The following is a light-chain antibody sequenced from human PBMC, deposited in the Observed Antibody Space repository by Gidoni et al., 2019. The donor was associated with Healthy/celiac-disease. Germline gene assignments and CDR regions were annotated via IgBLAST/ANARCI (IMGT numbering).Light chain of an antibody. Sequence: DIQMTQSPSSLSASVGDRVTITCQASQDISNYLNWYQQKPGKAPKLLIYDASNFETGVPSRFRGSGSGTDFTFPIRRLPPEDIATYYCQPYDNLPRTFGGGTKVEIK. CDR3: QPYDNLPRT. J-gene: IGKJ4*01. CDR1: QDISNY. CDR2: DAS. V-gene: IGKV1-33*01.